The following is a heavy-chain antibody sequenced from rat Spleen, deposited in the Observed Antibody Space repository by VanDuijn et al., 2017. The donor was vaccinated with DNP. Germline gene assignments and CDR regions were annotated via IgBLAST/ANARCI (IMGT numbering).Heavy chain of an antibody. CDR1: GLTFSNYA. Sequence: EVQLVESGGGLVQPGRSLKLSCAASGLTFSNYAMAWVRQAPTKGLEWVASITNSGSDTKYRDSVKGRFTVSRDNAKSSLYLQMDSLRSEDTATYYCARPRVLQWYYFDYWGQGVMVTVSS. CDR3: ARPRVLQWYYFDY. V-gene: IGHV5S23*01. J-gene: IGHJ2*01. CDR2: ITNSGSDT. D-gene: IGHD1-1*01.